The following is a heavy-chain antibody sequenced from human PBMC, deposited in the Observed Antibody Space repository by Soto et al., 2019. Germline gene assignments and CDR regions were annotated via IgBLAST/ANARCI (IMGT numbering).Heavy chain of an antibody. V-gene: IGHV4-59*11. CDR1: GVSISSHY. Sequence: QVQLQESGPGLVKPSETLSLTSTVSGVSISSHYRSWILQPPGKGLEWIGYIYYSGSTNYNPSLKSRVTISVDTSKNQSHLKLGSVTAADTAVYYCAGSREGDHVFDYWGQGTLVTVST. CDR3: AGSREGDHVFDY. CDR2: IYYSGST. D-gene: IGHD2-21*02. J-gene: IGHJ4*02.